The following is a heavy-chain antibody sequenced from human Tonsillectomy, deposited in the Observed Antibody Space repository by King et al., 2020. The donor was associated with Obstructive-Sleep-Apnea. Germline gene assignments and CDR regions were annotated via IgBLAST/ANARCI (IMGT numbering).Heavy chain of an antibody. D-gene: IGHD6-19*01. Sequence: ITLKESGPTLVKPTQTLTLTCTFSGFSLSTSGVGVGWIRQAPGKALGWLELIYWDDGKRYRPALKSRPHITKDTSENQVVLTMTNMNPVDTATYFCAHRSSGGPSGFDYWGQGTLVTVSS. V-gene: IGHV2-5*02. CDR1: GFSLSTSGVG. CDR2: IYWDDGK. CDR3: AHRSSGGPSGFDY. J-gene: IGHJ4*02.